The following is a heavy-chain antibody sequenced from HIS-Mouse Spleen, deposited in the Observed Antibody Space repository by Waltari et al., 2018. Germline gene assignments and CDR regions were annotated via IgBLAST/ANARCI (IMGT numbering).Heavy chain of an antibody. V-gene: IGHV4-31*03. J-gene: IGHJ3*02. D-gene: IGHD3-3*01. CDR3: ARVESSYYDFWSGYYAFDI. CDR1: GCPISRGGYY. Sequence: QVQLQESGPGLVKPSPTLSLTCTFSGCPISRGGYYWSWFLPPPGKGLEWIGYIYYRGSTYYNPSLKSRVTISVDTSKNQFSLKLSSVTAADTAVYYCARVESSYYDFWSGYYAFDIWGQGTMVTVSS. CDR2: IYYRGST.